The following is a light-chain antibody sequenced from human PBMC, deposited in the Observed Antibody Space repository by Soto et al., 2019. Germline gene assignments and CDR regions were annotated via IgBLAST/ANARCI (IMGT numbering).Light chain of an antibody. CDR2: GAS. J-gene: IGKJ1*01. Sequence: EIVLTPSLATLSFSPLERANLSFRSSQSVSLHLAWYQQKPGQAPRLLIYGASTRATGIPARFSGSGSGTDFTLTISSLQAEDVAVYYCQQYYSSPWKFGQGTKVAIK. CDR3: QQYYSSPWK. V-gene: IGKV3-15*01. CDR1: QSVSLH.